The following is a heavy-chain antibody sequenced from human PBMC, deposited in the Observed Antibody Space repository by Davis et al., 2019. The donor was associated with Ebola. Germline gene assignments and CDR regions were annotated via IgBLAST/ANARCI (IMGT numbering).Heavy chain of an antibody. CDR2: VYSAGGN. V-gene: IGHV4-59*12. CDR1: GFTFGDYA. D-gene: IGHD3-3*01. Sequence: PGGSLRLSCTASGFTFGDYAINWVRQPPGKGLEWIGSVYSAGGNYYNPSLESRVTISVDTSKDQVSLKLSSVTAADTALYYCASSFWALFYFDNWGQGTLVTVSS. J-gene: IGHJ4*02. CDR3: ASSFWALFYFDN.